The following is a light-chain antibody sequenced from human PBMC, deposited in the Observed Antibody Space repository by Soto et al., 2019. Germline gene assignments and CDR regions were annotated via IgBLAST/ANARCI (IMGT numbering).Light chain of an antibody. Sequence: EIVLTQSPGTLSLSPGERATISCRASQNVDSNYLAWYQQKPGQAPRIIIFAASGRATGIPDRFSGSGSGTDFTLTISSLEPEDFAVYYCQQRRSWPPTITFGQGTRLEIK. CDR1: QNVDSNY. CDR2: AAS. J-gene: IGKJ5*01. CDR3: QQRRSWPPTIT. V-gene: IGKV3D-20*02.